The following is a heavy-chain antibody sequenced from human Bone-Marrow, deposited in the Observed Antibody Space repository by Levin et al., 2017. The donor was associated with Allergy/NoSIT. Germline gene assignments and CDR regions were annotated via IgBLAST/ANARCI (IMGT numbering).Heavy chain of an antibody. CDR1: GFPFRTYW. CDR3: ATNRTAGGW. J-gene: IGHJ4*02. CDR2: IKQDASET. Sequence: GESLKISCTASGFPFRTYWMNWVRQAPGKGLEWVADIKQDASETYYVESVKGRFTISRDNTKNSVYLQMNSLRVDDTARYYCATNRTAGGWWGQGTLVTVSS. D-gene: IGHD2-15*01. V-gene: IGHV3-7*03.